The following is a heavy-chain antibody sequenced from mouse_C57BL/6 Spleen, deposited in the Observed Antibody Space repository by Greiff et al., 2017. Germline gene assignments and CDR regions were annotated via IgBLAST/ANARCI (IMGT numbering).Heavy chain of an antibody. CDR1: GYTFTSYW. V-gene: IGHV1-64*01. D-gene: IGHD2-3*01. CDR3: AREGDGYYPDY. CDR2: IHPNSGST. Sequence: VQLQQSGAELVKPGASVKLSCKASGYTFTSYWMHWVKQRPGQGLEWIGMIHPNSGSTNYNEKFKSKATLAVAKSSSTAYMQLSGLTSEDSAVYYCAREGDGYYPDYWGQGTTLTVSS. J-gene: IGHJ2*01.